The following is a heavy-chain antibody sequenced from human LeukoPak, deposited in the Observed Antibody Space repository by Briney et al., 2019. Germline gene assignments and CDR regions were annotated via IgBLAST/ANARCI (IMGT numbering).Heavy chain of an antibody. D-gene: IGHD3-16*02. V-gene: IGHV1-2*02. CDR2: INPNSGGT. CDR1: GYTFTGYY. CDR3: ARVFVKRDAFDI. J-gene: IGHJ3*02. Sequence: ASVKVSCKASGYTFTGYYMHWVRQAPGQGLEWMGWINPNSGGTNYAQKFQGSVTMTRDTSISTDYMELSRLRSDDTAVYYCARVFVKRDAFDIWGQGTMVTVSS.